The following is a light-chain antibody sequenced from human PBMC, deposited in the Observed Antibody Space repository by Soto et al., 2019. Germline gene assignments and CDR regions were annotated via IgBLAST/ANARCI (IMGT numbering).Light chain of an antibody. V-gene: IGLV1-44*01. CDR1: SSNIGANT. CDR3: AAWDARLDGVV. CDR2: SNN. J-gene: IGLJ3*02. Sequence: QSVLTQPPSASGTPGQTVTISCSGSSSNIGANTVNWFQHLPGTAPKLLIYSNNQRPSGVPDRFSGSKSGTSVSLAIRGLQSEDEADYYCAAWDARLDGVVFGGGTKVTVL.